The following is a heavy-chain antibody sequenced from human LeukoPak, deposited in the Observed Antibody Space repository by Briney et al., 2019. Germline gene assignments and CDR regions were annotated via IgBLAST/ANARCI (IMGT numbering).Heavy chain of an antibody. CDR1: GFTFSDYN. V-gene: IGHV3-11*01. CDR2: ITNGGSTI. Sequence: GGSLRLSCAASGFTFSDYNMNWVRQAPGKGLEWVSYITNGGSTIHHADSVRGRFTISRDNAKKTLYLQMNSLRAEDTAVYYCARSIGLTGGGVDVWGQGTTVTVSS. CDR3: ARSIGLTGGGVDV. J-gene: IGHJ6*02. D-gene: IGHD3-9*01.